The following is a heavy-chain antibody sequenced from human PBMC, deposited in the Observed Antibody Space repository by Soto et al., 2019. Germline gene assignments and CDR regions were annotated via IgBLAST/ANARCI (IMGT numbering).Heavy chain of an antibody. CDR2: ISGSGFKK. V-gene: IGHV3-23*01. CDR3: AKNQGVELVPLATVDWFDP. CDR1: GFIFENFG. J-gene: IGHJ5*02. Sequence: GGSLRLSCAASGFIFENFGMSWVRQAPGKGLEWISSISGSGFKKYYADSVKGRFTISRDNSKSTVYLELNNLSAEDTAVYHCAKNQGVELVPLATVDWFDPWGQGSVVTVPS. D-gene: IGHD1-26*01.